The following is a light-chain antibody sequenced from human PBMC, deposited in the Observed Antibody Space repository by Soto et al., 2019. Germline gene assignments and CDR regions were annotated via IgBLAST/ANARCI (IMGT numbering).Light chain of an antibody. J-gene: IGKJ5*01. CDR1: HDISTF. CDR3: QQLYTFPYT. Sequence: DIQLTQSPSLLSASIGDIVTITCRASHDISTFLAWYQQKPGKAPKLLIYEASTLQSGVPSRFSGSGSGTEFTLTISGLPPADFAAYHGQQLYTFPYTFGQGTRL. V-gene: IGKV1-9*01. CDR2: EAS.